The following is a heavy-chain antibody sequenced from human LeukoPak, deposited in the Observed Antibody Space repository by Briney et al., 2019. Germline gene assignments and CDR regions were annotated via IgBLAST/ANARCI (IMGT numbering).Heavy chain of an antibody. V-gene: IGHV1-69-2*01. Sequence: AAVKISCRTSGYSFRDHFVHWVQQAPGKGLEWLGRLYPKNGETVSAKKFQGRLTMTADTSTDTAYIQLDSLTSDDSAIYYCSPLPIYVDTSIRLTDVIDLWGQGTLVTVS. CDR3: SPLPIYVDTSIRLTDVIDL. D-gene: IGHD2-2*02. J-gene: IGHJ3*01. CDR1: GYSFRDHF. CDR2: LYPKNGET.